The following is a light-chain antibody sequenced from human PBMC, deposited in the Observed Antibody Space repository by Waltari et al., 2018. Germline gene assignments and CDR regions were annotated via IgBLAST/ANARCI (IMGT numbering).Light chain of an antibody. CDR3: LQYNSVPFT. Sequence: DIQMTQSPSSLSASVGDRVTITCRASQGISNYLNWYQQKPGKAPKRLIYDVSSLQSGVPSRFSGSGSGTVFTLIISSLQPEDFATYYCLQYNSVPFTFGPGTKLDIK. J-gene: IGKJ3*01. CDR1: QGISNY. CDR2: DVS. V-gene: IGKV1-17*01.